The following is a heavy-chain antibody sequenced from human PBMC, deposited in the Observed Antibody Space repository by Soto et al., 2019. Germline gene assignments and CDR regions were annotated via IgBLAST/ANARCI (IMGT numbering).Heavy chain of an antibody. V-gene: IGHV3-15*01. Sequence: GGSLRLSCTVSGFTFSNAWMTWVRQAPGKGLEWVGRIKSKTDDGATDYAAPVKGRFTISRDDSRNTLYLQMNSLKTEDTAVYYCTTDSSSWAYYYYYGMDVWGQGTTVTVSS. CDR3: TTDSSSWAYYYYYGMDV. CDR1: GFTFSNAW. J-gene: IGHJ6*02. CDR2: IKSKTDDGAT. D-gene: IGHD2-2*01.